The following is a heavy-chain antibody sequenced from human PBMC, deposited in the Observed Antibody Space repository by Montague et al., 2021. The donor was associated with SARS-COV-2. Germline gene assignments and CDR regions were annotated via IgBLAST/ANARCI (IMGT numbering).Heavy chain of an antibody. V-gene: IGHV4-39*01. CDR2: VTYSGSN. CDR1: GGSISTYYYY. D-gene: IGHD6-13*01. CDR3: AGQSASSPFDH. Sequence: SETLSLTCSVSGGSISTYYYYWVRMRQPKGLGLVWIVYVTYSGSNYSSLPIKSRVSVSAATSKNSFSLKISSATAADTDVYLCAGQSASSPFDHWGQGTLVTVSS. J-gene: IGHJ4*02.